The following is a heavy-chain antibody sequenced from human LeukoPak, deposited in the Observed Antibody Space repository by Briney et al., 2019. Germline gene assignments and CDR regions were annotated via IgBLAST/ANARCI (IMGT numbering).Heavy chain of an antibody. J-gene: IGHJ5*02. D-gene: IGHD3-10*01. CDR3: ARNYGSGNYYTPSDL. V-gene: IGHV5-51*01. CDR1: GYTFTTYW. CDR2: VYPGDYDT. Sequence: GESLKISCKGSGYTFTTYWIAWVRKMPGKGLEWMGIVYPGDYDTRYSPSFQGQVTISADKSINTAYLQWSNLKASDTAMYYCARNYGSGNYYTPSDLWGQGTLVTVSS.